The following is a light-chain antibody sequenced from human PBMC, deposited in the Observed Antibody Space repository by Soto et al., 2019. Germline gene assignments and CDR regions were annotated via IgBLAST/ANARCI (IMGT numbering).Light chain of an antibody. CDR1: SSNIGGNY. CDR2: RNN. J-gene: IGLJ7*01. Sequence: QSVLTQPPSTSGTPGQRVTIPCFGSSSNIGGNYVFWYQHLPGTAPKLLIYRNNQRPSGVPDRFSGSKSGTSASLAISGLRAEDEADYYCATWDASRSGNIIFGGGTQRTVL. CDR3: ATWDASRSGNII. V-gene: IGLV1-47*01.